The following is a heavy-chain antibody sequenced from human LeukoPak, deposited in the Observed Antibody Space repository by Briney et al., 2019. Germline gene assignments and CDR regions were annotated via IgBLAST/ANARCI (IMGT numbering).Heavy chain of an antibody. Sequence: SETLSLTCTVSGGSISSSSYYWGWISQPPGKGLEWIGSIYYSGSTYYNPSLKSRVTISVDTSKNQFSLKLSSVTAADTAVYYCARHGGDPRYPIDYWGQGTLVTVSS. CDR3: ARHGGDPRYPIDY. CDR2: IYYSGST. J-gene: IGHJ4*02. CDR1: GGSISSSSYY. V-gene: IGHV4-39*01. D-gene: IGHD3-16*01.